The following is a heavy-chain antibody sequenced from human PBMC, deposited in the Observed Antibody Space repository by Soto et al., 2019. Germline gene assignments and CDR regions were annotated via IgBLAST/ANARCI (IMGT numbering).Heavy chain of an antibody. V-gene: IGHV4-30-2*01. CDR2: IYHSGST. CDR1: DGSISSGGYS. D-gene: IGHD6-19*01. Sequence: QLQLQESGSGLVKPSQTLSLTCAVSDGSISSGGYSWSWIRQPPGKGLEWIGYIYHSGSTYYNPSLKRRVTISVDRSKYQFSLKLSSVTAADTAVYYCARAGGLGAVAVDYWGQGTLVTVSS. CDR3: ARAGGLGAVAVDY. J-gene: IGHJ4*02.